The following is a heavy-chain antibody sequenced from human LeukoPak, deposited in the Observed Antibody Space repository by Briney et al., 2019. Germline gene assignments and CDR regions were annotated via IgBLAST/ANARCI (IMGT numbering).Heavy chain of an antibody. Sequence: PGGSLRLSCAASGFTFSSYSMNWVRQAPGKGPEWVSSISSSSSYIYYADSVKGRFTISRDNAKNSLYLQMNSLRAEDTAVYYCARALRLYGGTYYYYYGMDVWGQGTTVTVSS. D-gene: IGHD4-23*01. CDR3: ARALRLYGGTYYYYYGMDV. V-gene: IGHV3-21*01. J-gene: IGHJ6*02. CDR2: ISSSSSYI. CDR1: GFTFSSYS.